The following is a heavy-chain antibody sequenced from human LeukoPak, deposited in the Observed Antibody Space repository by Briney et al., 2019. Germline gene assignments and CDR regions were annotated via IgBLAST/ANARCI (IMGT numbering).Heavy chain of an antibody. V-gene: IGHV4-59*01. CDR3: AREGGRDHSVMDY. J-gene: IGHJ4*02. CDR1: GGPISSDY. CDR2: IFYSGST. Sequence: SETLSLTCTVSGGPISSDYWSWIRQPPGKGLEWIGNIFYSGSTNYNPSLKGRVTFSIDTSKNQFSLKLSSVTAADTAVYYCAREGGRDHSVMDYWGQGILVSVSS. D-gene: IGHD1-14*01.